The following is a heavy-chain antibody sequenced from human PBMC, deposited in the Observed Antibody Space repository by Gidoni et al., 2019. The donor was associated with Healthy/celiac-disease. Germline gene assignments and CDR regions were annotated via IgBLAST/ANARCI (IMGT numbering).Heavy chain of an antibody. CDR2: ISYDGSNK. D-gene: IGHD6-19*01. J-gene: IGHJ6*02. CDR3: ARDGSSSGWYLNYYYYGMDV. V-gene: IGHV3-30*04. Sequence: QVQLVESGGGVVQPGRSLRLSCSASGSTFSSYAIHWVRQAPGKGLEWVAVISYDGSNKYYADSVKGRFTISRDNSKNTLYLQMNSLRAEDTAVYYCARDGSSSGWYLNYYYYGMDVWGQGTTVTVSS. CDR1: GSTFSSYA.